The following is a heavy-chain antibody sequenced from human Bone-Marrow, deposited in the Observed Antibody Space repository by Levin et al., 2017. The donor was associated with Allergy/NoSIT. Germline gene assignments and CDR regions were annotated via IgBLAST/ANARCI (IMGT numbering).Heavy chain of an antibody. CDR2: LSGSADAT. CDR1: GFTFSKYA. J-gene: IGHJ2*01. V-gene: IGHV3-23*01. Sequence: GESLKISCAASGFTFSKYAMSWVRQAPGKGLEWVAGLSGSADATYYADSVQGRFFVSRDNSENTFYLQMNFLRADDTAVYYCAKDHGGGTGDWFFDVWGRGSLVAVSS. CDR3: AKDHGGGTGDWFFDV. D-gene: IGHD7-27*01.